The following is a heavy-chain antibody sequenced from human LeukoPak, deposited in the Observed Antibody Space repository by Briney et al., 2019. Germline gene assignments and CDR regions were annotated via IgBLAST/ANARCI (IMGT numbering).Heavy chain of an antibody. CDR2: IKQDGSEK. CDR1: GLTFSSYW. J-gene: IGHJ4*02. V-gene: IGHV3-7*01. CDR3: AREIVVVPAATR. D-gene: IGHD2-2*01. Sequence: GGSLRLSCAASGLTFSSYWMSWVRQAPGKGLEWVANIKQDGSEKYYVDSVKGRFTISRDNAKNSLYLQMNSLRAEDTAVYYCAREIVVVPAATRWGQGTLVTVSS.